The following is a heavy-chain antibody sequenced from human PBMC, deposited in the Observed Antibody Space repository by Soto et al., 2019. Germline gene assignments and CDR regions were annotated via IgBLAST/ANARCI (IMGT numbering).Heavy chain of an antibody. CDR3: ARVSITIFGVVIPSGYYFAY. CDR2: ISAYNGNT. CDR1: GYTFTSYG. D-gene: IGHD3-3*01. J-gene: IGHJ4*02. Sequence: ASVKVSCKASGYTFTSYGISWVRQAPGQGLEWMGWISAYNGNTNYAQKLQGRVTMTTDTSTSTAYMELRSLRSDDTAVYYCARVSITIFGVVIPSGYYFAYWGQGTLVTVSS. V-gene: IGHV1-18*01.